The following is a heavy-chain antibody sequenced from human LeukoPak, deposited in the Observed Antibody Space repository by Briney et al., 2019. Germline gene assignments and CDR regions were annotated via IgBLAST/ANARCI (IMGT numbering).Heavy chain of an antibody. D-gene: IGHD3-3*01. J-gene: IGHJ4*02. CDR3: AKGGDHDDLSGY. CDR2: IHDDGIVT. CDR1: GFTFTAYA. Sequence: QPGGSLRLSCAASGFTFTAYAMSWFRQTPEKGLEWVANIHDDGIVTHYVDSVKGRFTISRDNSKNTLYLQMNSLRAEDTAVYYCAKGGDHDDLSGYWGQGTLVTVSS. V-gene: IGHV3-7*01.